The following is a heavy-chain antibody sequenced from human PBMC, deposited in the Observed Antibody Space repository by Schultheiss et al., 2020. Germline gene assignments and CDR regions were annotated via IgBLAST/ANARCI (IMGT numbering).Heavy chain of an antibody. V-gene: IGHV3-33*08. CDR3: ARSRADYGDCVWSN. CDR1: GFTFSSYG. CDR2: IWYDGSNK. J-gene: IGHJ4*02. Sequence: GGSLRLSCAASGFTFSSYGMHWVRQAPGKGLEWVAVIWYDGSNKFYADSVKGRFTISRDNAKNSLYLQMNSLRAEDTAVYYCARSRADYGDCVWSNWGQGTLVTVSS. D-gene: IGHD4-17*01.